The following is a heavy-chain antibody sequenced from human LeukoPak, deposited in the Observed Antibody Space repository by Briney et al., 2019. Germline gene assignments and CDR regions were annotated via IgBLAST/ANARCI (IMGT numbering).Heavy chain of an antibody. V-gene: IGHV1-2*02. D-gene: IGHD3-10*01. CDR3: ARAMYYGSGSYYDYYYYYMDV. Sequence: ASVKVSCKASGYTFTGYYMHWVRQAPGQGLEWMGWINPNSGGTNYAQKFQGRVTMTRDTSISTAYMELSRLRSDDTAVYYCARAMYYGSGSYYDYYYYYMDVWGKGTTVTISS. CDR2: INPNSGGT. J-gene: IGHJ6*03. CDR1: GYTFTGYY.